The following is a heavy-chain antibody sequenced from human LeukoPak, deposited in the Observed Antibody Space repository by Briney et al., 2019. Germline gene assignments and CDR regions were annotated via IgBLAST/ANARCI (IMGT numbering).Heavy chain of an antibody. D-gene: IGHD3-16*02. V-gene: IGHV3-23*01. Sequence: PGGSLRLSCAASGFTFSSSAMSWVRQAPGKGLEWVTSMSSSGGSTYYADSVKGRFTISRGNSKNTLYLQMNSLRAEDTAVYYCAKWGLSRFDYWGQGTLVTVSS. CDR1: GFTFSSSA. J-gene: IGHJ4*02. CDR2: MSSSGGST. CDR3: AKWGLSRFDY.